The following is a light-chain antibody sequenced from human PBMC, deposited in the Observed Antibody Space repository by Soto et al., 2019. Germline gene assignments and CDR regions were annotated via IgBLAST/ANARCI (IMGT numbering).Light chain of an antibody. Sequence: DIQMTQSPSTLSASVGDRVTTTCRASQSISSWLAWYQQKPGKAPKLLIYKASSLESGVPSRFSGSESGTEFALTISSLQPDDFATYFCQQHLTYPFTFGPGTKVDIK. J-gene: IGKJ3*01. V-gene: IGKV1-5*03. CDR2: KAS. CDR1: QSISSW. CDR3: QQHLTYPFT.